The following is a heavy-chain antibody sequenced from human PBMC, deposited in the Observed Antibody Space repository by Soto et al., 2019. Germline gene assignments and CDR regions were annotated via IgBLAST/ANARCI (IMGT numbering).Heavy chain of an antibody. CDR2: ISYDGNVK. D-gene: IGHD3-10*01. J-gene: IGHJ6*02. CDR3: AKDLKVSGGFHGSLNYYYGMDV. CDR1: GFSFSNHG. V-gene: IGHV3-30*18. Sequence: LRLSCAASGFSFSNHGMQWVRQAPGKGLEWVAVISYDGNVKYYTDSVKGRFTISRDNSQSTLFLQMDSLRPEDAAVYYCAKDLKVSGGFHGSLNYYYGMDVWGQGTTVTVSS.